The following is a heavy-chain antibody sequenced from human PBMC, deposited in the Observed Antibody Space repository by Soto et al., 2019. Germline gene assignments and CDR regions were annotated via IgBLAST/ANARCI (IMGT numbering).Heavy chain of an antibody. D-gene: IGHD6-19*01. J-gene: IGHJ3*02. CDR3: AKDRAVAGHDAFDI. CDR1: GFTFSSYG. V-gene: IGHV3-30*18. CDR2: ISYDGSNK. Sequence: GSLRLSCAASGFTFSSYGMHWVRQAPGKGLEWVAVISYDGSNKYYADSVKGRFTISRDNSKNTLYLQMNSLRAEDTAVYYCAKDRAVAGHDAFDIWGQGTMVTVSS.